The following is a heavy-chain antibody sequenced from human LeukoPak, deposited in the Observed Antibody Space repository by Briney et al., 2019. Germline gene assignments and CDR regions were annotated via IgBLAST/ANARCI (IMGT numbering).Heavy chain of an antibody. CDR2: ISSSGSTI. J-gene: IGHJ4*02. CDR3: ARVRDLTSDDY. D-gene: IGHD4-11*01. V-gene: IGHV3-48*03. Sequence: GGSLRLSCAASGFTFSSYEMNWVRQAPGKGLEWVSYISSSGSTIYYADSVKGRFTISRDNAKNSLYLQMNSLRAEDTAVYYCARVRDLTSDDYWGQGTLVTVSS. CDR1: GFTFSSYE.